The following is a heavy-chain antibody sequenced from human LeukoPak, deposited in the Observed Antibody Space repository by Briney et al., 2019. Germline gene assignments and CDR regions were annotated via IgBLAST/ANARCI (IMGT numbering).Heavy chain of an antibody. CDR3: ASNRPSSDWYDLDY. CDR1: GYTFSTYG. V-gene: IGHV1-18*01. D-gene: IGHD6-19*01. CDR2: ISAYNGNT. J-gene: IGHJ4*02. Sequence: ASVKVSCKASGYTFSTYGFSWVRQAPGQGLEWMGWISAYNGNTRYAQKLQGRVTMTTDTSTSTAYMELRSLRSDDTAVYYCASNRPSSDWYDLDYWGQGTLVTVPS.